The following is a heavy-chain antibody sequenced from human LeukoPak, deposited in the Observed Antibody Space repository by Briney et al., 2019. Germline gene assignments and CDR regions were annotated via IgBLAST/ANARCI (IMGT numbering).Heavy chain of an antibody. CDR2: IKQDRSEK. CDR3: ARLREIPVFGVVTKSTSYFDY. Sequence: EGSLRLSCAASGFTFTNYWMSWVRQAPGKGLELVANIKQDRSEKYYVDSVKGRFTISRDNAKNSLYLQMSSLRAEDTAVYYCARLREIPVFGVVTKSTSYFDYWGQRTLVTASS. D-gene: IGHD3-3*01. CDR1: GFTFTNYW. J-gene: IGHJ4*02. V-gene: IGHV3-7*01.